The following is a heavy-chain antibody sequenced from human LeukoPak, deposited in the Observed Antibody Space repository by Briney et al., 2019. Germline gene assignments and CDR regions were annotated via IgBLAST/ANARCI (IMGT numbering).Heavy chain of an antibody. CDR1: GFTFSSYA. D-gene: IGHD2-2*01. CDR2: ISYDGSNK. J-gene: IGHJ4*02. Sequence: GGSLRLSCAASGFTFSSYAMHWVRQAPGKGLEWVAVISYDGSNKYYADSVKGRFTISIDNSKNTLYLQMNSLRAEDTAVYYCARYCSSTSCYTPLDYWGQGTLVTVSS. CDR3: ARYCSSTSCYTPLDY. V-gene: IGHV3-30-3*01.